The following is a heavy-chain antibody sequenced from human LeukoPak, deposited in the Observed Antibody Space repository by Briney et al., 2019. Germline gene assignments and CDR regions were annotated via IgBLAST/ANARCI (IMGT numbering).Heavy chain of an antibody. CDR3: ARDPGRDGYTQFDY. D-gene: IGHD5-24*01. V-gene: IGHV3-66*02. CDR2: IYSGGST. CDR1: GFNVSRNY. Sequence: GGSLRLSCAASGFNVSRNYMSWVRHAPRKGLEWVSVIYSGGSTYYADTVKGRFTISRDNSKNTLYLQMNSLRAEDTAVYYCARDPGRDGYTQFDYWGQGTLVTVSS. J-gene: IGHJ4*02.